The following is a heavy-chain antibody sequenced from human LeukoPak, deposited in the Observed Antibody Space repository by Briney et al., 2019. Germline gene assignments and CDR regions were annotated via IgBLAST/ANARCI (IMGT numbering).Heavy chain of an antibody. J-gene: IGHJ4*02. V-gene: IGHV3-9*01. CDR3: AKSPISYYFDY. CDR1: GFTFDDYA. D-gene: IGHD3-16*02. Sequence: GGSLRLSCAASGFTFDDYAMHWVRQAPGKGLEWVSGISWNSGSIGYADSVKGRFTISRDNSKNTLYLQMNSLRVEDTAVYYCAKSPISYYFDYWGRGTLVTVSS. CDR2: ISWNSGSI.